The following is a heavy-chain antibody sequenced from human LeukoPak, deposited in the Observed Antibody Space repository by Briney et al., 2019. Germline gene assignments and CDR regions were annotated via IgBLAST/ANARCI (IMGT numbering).Heavy chain of an antibody. Sequence: SVKVSCKASGGTFSSYAISWVRQAPGQGLEWMGGIIPIFGTANYAQKFQGRVTMTTDTSTSTAHMELRSLRSDDTAVYYCARQGYSGHSQGAADYWGQGTLVTVSS. D-gene: IGHD4-23*01. CDR1: GGTFSSYA. CDR3: ARQGYSGHSQGAADY. V-gene: IGHV1-69*05. CDR2: IIPIFGTA. J-gene: IGHJ4*02.